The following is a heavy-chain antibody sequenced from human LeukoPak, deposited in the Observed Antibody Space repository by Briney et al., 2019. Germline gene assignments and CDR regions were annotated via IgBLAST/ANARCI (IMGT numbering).Heavy chain of an antibody. D-gene: IGHD2-2*01. V-gene: IGHV1-69*05. CDR3: ARCGNSSTSCSPAY. Sequence: SVKVSCKASGGTFSSYAISWVRQAPGQGLEWMGRIIPIFGTANYAQKFQGRVTITTDESTSTAYMELSSLRSEDTAVYYCARCGNSSTSCSPAYWGQGTLVSVSS. CDR1: GGTFSSYA. J-gene: IGHJ4*02. CDR2: IIPIFGTA.